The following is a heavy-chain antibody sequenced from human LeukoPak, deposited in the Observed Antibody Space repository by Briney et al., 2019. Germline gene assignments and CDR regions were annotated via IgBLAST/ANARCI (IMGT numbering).Heavy chain of an antibody. CDR2: ISSSSSYI. D-gene: IGHD5-12*01. CDR3: AKVATPGMDV. Sequence: GGSLRLSCAASGFTFSSYAMSWVRQAPGKGLEWVSSISSSSSYIYYADSVKGRLTISRDNAKNSLYLQMNSLRAEDTAVYYCAKVATPGMDVWGQGTTVTVSS. V-gene: IGHV3-21*01. CDR1: GFTFSSYA. J-gene: IGHJ6*02.